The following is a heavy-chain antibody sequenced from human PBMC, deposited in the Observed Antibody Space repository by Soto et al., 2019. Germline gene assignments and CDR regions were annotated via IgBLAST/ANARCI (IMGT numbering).Heavy chain of an antibody. CDR1: GFTFSGYN. J-gene: IGHJ3*02. D-gene: IGHD5-18*01. Sequence: GGSLRLSCAASGFTFSGYNMNWVRQAPGKGLEWVSVIYSGGSTYYADSVKGRFTISRDNSKNTLYLQMNSLRAEDTAVYYCARAGYSYGTGAFDIWGQGTMVTVSS. V-gene: IGHV3-66*01. CDR2: IYSGGST. CDR3: ARAGYSYGTGAFDI.